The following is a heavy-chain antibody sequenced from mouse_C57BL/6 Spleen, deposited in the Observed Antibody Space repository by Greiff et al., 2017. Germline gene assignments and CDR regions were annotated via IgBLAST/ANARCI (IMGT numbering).Heavy chain of an antibody. V-gene: IGHV1-59*01. Sequence: QVQLQQPGAELVRPGTSVKLSCQASGYTFTSYWLHWVKQRPGHGLEWIGVIDPSDSYTHYNHKFKGKATLTVDTSSSTAYMQLSRLTSEDAAVYYCARGFGNYFDDWGQGTTLTVSS. J-gene: IGHJ2*01. CDR2: IDPSDSYT. D-gene: IGHD1-1*02. CDR3: ARGFGNYFDD. CDR1: GYTFTSYW.